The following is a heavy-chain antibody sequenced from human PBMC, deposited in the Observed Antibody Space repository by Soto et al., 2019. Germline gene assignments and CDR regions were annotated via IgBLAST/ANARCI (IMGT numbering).Heavy chain of an antibody. V-gene: IGHV4-59*01. D-gene: IGHD2-21*02. J-gene: IGHJ6*02. CDR2: MYNTGST. CDR3: ARDLWGYCGADCYPLDV. Sequence: WRVIRHPPGKGLEWIGYMYNTGSTIYNPSLKRRVTISVDTSKNQFSLKLNSVTAADTAVYYCARDLWGYCGADCYPLDVWGQGTMVT.